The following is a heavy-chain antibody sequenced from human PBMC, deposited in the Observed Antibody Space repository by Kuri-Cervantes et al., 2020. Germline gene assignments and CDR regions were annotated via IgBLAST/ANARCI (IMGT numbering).Heavy chain of an antibody. J-gene: IGHJ4*02. Sequence: GESLKISCAASGFTFSAHNMNWVRQAPGKGLEWVSYIDTTSVIFYADSVRGRFTISRDNAKNSLYLQMNSLRAEDTALYYCAKDSNFLLSASGSYFDCWGQGTLVTVSS. CDR1: GFTFSAHN. CDR3: AKDSNFLLSASGSYFDC. V-gene: IGHV3-69-1*01. D-gene: IGHD3-10*01. CDR2: IDTTSVI.